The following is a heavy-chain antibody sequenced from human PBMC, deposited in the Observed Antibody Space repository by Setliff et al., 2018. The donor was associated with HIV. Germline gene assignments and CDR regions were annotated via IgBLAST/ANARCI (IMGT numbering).Heavy chain of an antibody. V-gene: IGHV3-30*01. CDR3: ARVFSSSWYGIDC. CDR1: GFTFSTFA. J-gene: IGHJ4*02. Sequence: GGSLRLSCVASGFTFSTFAMHWVRQAPGKGLEWMAVISYDGSHISYADSVKGRFTISRDNSKNTLYLQMNSLRTEDTAVYYCARVFSSSWYGIDCWGQGTLVTVS. CDR2: ISYDGSHI. D-gene: IGHD6-13*01.